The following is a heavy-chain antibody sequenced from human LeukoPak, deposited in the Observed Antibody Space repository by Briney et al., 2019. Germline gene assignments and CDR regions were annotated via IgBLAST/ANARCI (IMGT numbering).Heavy chain of an antibody. D-gene: IGHD3-10*01. J-gene: IGHJ6*02. CDR2: IYSGGST. CDR1: GFTFSSNY. CDR3: ASYGSGESYGMDV. Sequence: AGSLRLSCAASGFTFSSNYRSWVRQAPGKGLEWVSVIYSGGSTYYADSVKGRFTISRDNSKNTLYLQMNSLRAEDTAVYYCASYGSGESYGMDVWGQGTTVTVSS. V-gene: IGHV3-53*01.